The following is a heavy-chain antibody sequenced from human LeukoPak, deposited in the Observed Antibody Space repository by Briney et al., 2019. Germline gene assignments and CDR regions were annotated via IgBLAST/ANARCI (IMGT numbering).Heavy chain of an antibody. CDR1: GFTFSSYA. J-gene: IGHJ5*02. CDR2: ITYDGSNK. CDR3: ARDGDYGDYGTWFDP. Sequence: GGSLRLSCAASGFTFSSYAMHWVRQAPGKGLEWVAVITYDGSNKYYADSVKGRFTISRDNSKNTLYLQMNSLRAEDTAVYYCARDGDYGDYGTWFDPRGQGTLVTVSS. V-gene: IGHV3-30*04. D-gene: IGHD4-17*01.